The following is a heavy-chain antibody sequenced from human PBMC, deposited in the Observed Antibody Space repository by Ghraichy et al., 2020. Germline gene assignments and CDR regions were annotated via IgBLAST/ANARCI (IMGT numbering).Heavy chain of an antibody. CDR2: MHYSGAP. D-gene: IGHD1-26*01. Sequence: SETLSLTCTVSGGSMSRYYWGWIRQPPGKGLEWIAYMHYSGAPVYDPSLKSRVTISVDTSKNHFSLKLASVTATDTAVYYCARARYSGNQFDYWGQGTLVTVSS. J-gene: IGHJ4*02. V-gene: IGHV4-59*08. CDR1: GGSMSRYY. CDR3: ARARYSGNQFDY.